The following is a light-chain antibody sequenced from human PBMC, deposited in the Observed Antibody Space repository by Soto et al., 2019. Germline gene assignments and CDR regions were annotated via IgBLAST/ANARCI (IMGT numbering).Light chain of an antibody. V-gene: IGKV4-1*01. CDR3: QQYYSTPS. CDR2: WAS. J-gene: IGKJ3*01. Sequence: DIVMTQSPDSLAVSLGERATINCKSSQSVFYSSNNKNYLAWYQQKPGQPPKLLIYWASTRESGVPDRFSGSWSGTDFTLTISSLQAEDVAVYYCQQYYSTPSFGPGTKVDIK. CDR1: QSVFYSSNNKNY.